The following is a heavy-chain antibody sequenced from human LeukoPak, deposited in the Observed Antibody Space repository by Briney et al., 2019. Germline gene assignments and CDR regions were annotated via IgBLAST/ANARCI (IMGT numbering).Heavy chain of an antibody. CDR3: ATVSSSLPGYGDYYYYGMDV. V-gene: IGHV1-24*01. Sequence: ASVKVSFKVSGYTLTELSMHWVRQAPGKGLEWMGGFDPEDGETIYAQKFQGRVTMTEDTSTDSAYMELSSLRSEDTAVYYCATVSSSLPGYGDYYYYGMDVWGQGTTVTVSS. CDR2: FDPEDGET. CDR1: GYTLTELS. D-gene: IGHD4-17*01. J-gene: IGHJ6*02.